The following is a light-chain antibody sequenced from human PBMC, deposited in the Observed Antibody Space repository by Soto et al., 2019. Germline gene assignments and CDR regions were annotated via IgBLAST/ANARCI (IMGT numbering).Light chain of an antibody. CDR3: QQRNTWPRT. V-gene: IGKV3-11*01. Sequence: EIVLTQSPASLSLSPGERATLSWRASQSVSSYLAWYQQKPGQAPRLLIYDAFNRATGIPARFSGSGSGTDFTLTISSLEPEDFAVYYCQQRNTWPRTFGQGTKVEIK. CDR2: DAF. CDR1: QSVSSY. J-gene: IGKJ1*01.